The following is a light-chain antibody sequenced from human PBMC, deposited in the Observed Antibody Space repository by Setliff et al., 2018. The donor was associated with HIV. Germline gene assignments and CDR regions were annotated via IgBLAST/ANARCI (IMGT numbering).Light chain of an antibody. CDR2: EVT. V-gene: IGLV2-14*01. CDR3: STWTTSSTHV. J-gene: IGLJ1*01. CDR1: SGDIGTYDF. Sequence: QSALTQPPSASGSPGQSVTISCTEASGDIGTYDFISWYQQHPGKGPKLIIHEVTNRPSGVSDRFSGSKSGNTASLTISGLQAEDEADYYCSTWTTSSTHVFGTGTKVTVL.